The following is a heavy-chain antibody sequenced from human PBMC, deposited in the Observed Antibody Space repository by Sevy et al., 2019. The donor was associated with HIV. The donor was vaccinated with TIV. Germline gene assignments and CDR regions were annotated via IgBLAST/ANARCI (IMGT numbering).Heavy chain of an antibody. D-gene: IGHD1-26*01. CDR2: ISSSSSTI. CDR1: GFTFSSYS. CDR3: ARDTVGATTANHYGIDV. J-gene: IGHJ6*02. Sequence: GGSLRLSCAASGFTFSSYSMNWVRQAPGKGLEWVSYISSSSSTIYYADSVKCRFTISRDNAKNSLYLQMNSLRDEDTAVYYCARDTVGATTANHYGIDVWGQGTTVAVSS. V-gene: IGHV3-48*02.